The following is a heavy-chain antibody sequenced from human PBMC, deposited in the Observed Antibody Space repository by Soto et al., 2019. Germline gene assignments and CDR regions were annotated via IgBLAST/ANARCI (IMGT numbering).Heavy chain of an antibody. CDR2: ISSSSSYI. CDR3: ARHSGIDDFWSGYYTVGWFDP. Sequence: GGSLRLSCAASGFTFSSYSMNWVRQAPGKGLEWVSSISSSSSYIYYADSVKGRFTISRDNAKNSLYLQMNSLRAEDTAVYYCARHSGIDDFWSGYYTVGWFDPWGQGTLVTVSS. V-gene: IGHV3-21*01. J-gene: IGHJ5*02. D-gene: IGHD3-3*01. CDR1: GFTFSSYS.